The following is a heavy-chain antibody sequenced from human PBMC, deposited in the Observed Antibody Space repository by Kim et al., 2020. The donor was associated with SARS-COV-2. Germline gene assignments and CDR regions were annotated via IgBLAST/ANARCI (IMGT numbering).Heavy chain of an antibody. D-gene: IGHD5-12*01. CDR3: ARDEGDGYNFDNWFDP. CDR1: GGTFSSYA. Sequence: SVKVSCKASGGTFSSYAISWVRQAPGQGLEWMGGIIPIFGTANYAQKFQGRVTITADESTSTAYMELSSLRSEDTAVYYCARDEGDGYNFDNWFDPWGQGTLVTVSS. J-gene: IGHJ5*02. CDR2: IIPIFGTA. V-gene: IGHV1-69*13.